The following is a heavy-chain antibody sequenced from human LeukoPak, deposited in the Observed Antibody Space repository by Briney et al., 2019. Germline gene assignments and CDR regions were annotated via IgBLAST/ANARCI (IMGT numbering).Heavy chain of an antibody. CDR1: GGSFSGYY. V-gene: IGHV4-34*01. D-gene: IGHD6-13*01. J-gene: IGHJ4*02. CDR3: ARVPGIAAAGKPYYFDY. Sequence: SETLSLTCAVYGGSFSGYYWSWIRQPPGKGLEWIGEINHSGSTYYNPSLKSRVTISVDTSKNQFSLKLSSVTAADTAVYYCARVPGIAAAGKPYYFDYWGQGTLVTVSS. CDR2: INHSGST.